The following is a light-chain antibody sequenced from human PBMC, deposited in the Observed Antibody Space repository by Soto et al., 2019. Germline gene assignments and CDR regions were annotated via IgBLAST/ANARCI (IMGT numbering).Light chain of an antibody. CDR2: GAS. Sequence: EIVLTQSPATLSLSPGERATLSCRASQSVGSFLAWYQFKPGQAPRIIIFGASGRATGIPDRFSGSGSGTDFTLTISRLEPEDFAVYYCQQYGSLSWTFGQGTKVDIK. V-gene: IGKV3-20*01. J-gene: IGKJ1*01. CDR3: QQYGSLSWT. CDR1: QSVGSF.